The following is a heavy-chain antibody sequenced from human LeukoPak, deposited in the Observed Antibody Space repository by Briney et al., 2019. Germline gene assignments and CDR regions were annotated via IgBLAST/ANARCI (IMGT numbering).Heavy chain of an antibody. CDR3: ARETKMATIKRGYYYYYMDV. Sequence: SETLSLTCAVYDGSLSGHYWSWIRQTPGKGLEWIGEINHSGSTNYNPSLRSRVTISGDMSKNQFSLKLSSVTAADTAVYYCARETKMATIKRGYYYYYMDVWGKGTTVTISS. V-gene: IGHV4-34*01. CDR2: INHSGST. CDR1: DGSLSGHY. J-gene: IGHJ6*03. D-gene: IGHD5-24*01.